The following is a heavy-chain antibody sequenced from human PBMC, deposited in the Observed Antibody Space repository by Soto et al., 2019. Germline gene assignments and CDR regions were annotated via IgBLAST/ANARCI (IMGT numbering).Heavy chain of an antibody. CDR3: ARDPSCSSTSCYTRTYYYGMDV. V-gene: IGHV1-69*01. D-gene: IGHD2-2*02. J-gene: IGHJ6*02. CDR2: IIPIFGTA. Sequence: QVQLVQSGAEVKKPGSSVKVSCKASGGTFSSYAISWVRQAPGQGLEWMGGIIPIFGTANYAQKFQGRVTITADESTSTAYMELSSLRSEDTAVYYCARDPSCSSTSCYTRTYYYGMDVWGQGTTVTVSS. CDR1: GGTFSSYA.